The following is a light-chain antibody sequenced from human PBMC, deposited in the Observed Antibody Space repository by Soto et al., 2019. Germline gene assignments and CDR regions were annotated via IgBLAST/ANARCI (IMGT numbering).Light chain of an antibody. CDR3: HQRSNWPPFT. J-gene: IGKJ4*01. CDR1: QSIGKS. CDR2: GAS. V-gene: IGKV3-11*01. Sequence: EIVLTQSPATLSLSPGERGILSCSASQSIGKSLAWYQQKPGQIPRLLIYGASTRATGIPARFSGSGSGTDFTLTISSLEAQDFAVYYCHQRSNWPPFTFGGGTKVEIK.